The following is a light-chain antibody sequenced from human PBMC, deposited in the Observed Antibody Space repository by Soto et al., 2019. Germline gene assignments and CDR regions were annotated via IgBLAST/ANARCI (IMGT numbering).Light chain of an antibody. CDR1: QSVSSSY. J-gene: IGKJ2*01. V-gene: IGKV3-20*01. CDR2: GAS. Sequence: ELVLTQSPGTLSLSPGERATLSCRASQSVSSSYLAWYQQKPGQATRLLIYGASSRTTGIPDRFSGSGSGTDFTLTISRLEPEDVAVYYCQQYGSSPRYTFGQGTKLEIK. CDR3: QQYGSSPRYT.